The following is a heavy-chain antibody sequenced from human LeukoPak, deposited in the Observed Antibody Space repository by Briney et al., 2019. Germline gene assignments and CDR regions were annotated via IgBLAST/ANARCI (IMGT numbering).Heavy chain of an antibody. CDR3: AREDGVVLMLYAPNTGWFDP. Sequence: SVKVSCKASGGTFSSYAIGWVRQAPGQGLEWMGGIIPIFGTANYAQKFQGRVTITADESTSTAYMELSSLRSEDTAVYYCAREDGVVLMLYAPNTGWFDPWGQATLVTVSS. CDR1: GGTFSSYA. V-gene: IGHV1-69*01. CDR2: IIPIFGTA. J-gene: IGHJ5*02. D-gene: IGHD2-8*01.